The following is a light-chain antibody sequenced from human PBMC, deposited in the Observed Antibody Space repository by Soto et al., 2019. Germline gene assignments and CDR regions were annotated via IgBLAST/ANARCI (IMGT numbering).Light chain of an antibody. J-gene: IGLJ3*02. CDR2: DTN. V-gene: IGLV7-46*01. CDR3: SLAYSGIRV. Sequence: QAVVTQEPSLTVSPGGTVTLTCDSSTGTVTTGHYPYWFQQKPGQAPTTLIYDTNNRHSWTPARFSGSLLGDKATLTLSGAQADDEADYYCSLAYSGIRVFGGGTKLTVL. CDR1: TGTVTTGHY.